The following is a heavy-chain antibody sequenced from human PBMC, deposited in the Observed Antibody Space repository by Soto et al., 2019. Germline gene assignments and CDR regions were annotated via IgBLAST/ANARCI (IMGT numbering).Heavy chain of an antibody. D-gene: IGHD6-19*01. J-gene: IGHJ4*02. CDR2: ISGGGGNT. Sequence: DVQLLESGGGVVQSGGSLRLSCSASGFAFSDYSMHWVRQAPGKGLEWVSAISGGGGNTYYAGSVNGRFTISRDNSRNKLYLQMHSLRDDDTALYYCAKETYGSGWTLDSWGQGTRATVSS. CDR3: AKETYGSGWTLDS. CDR1: GFAFSDYS. V-gene: IGHV3-23*01.